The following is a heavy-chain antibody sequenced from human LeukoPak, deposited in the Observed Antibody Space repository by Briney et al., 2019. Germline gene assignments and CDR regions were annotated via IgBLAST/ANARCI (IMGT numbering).Heavy chain of an antibody. V-gene: IGHV3-30-3*01. J-gene: IGHJ4*02. CDR1: GFTFSSYA. CDR3: ARDDDSSGSTSNDY. D-gene: IGHD3-22*01. CDR2: ISYDGSNR. Sequence: GGSLRLSCAASGFTFSSYAMHWVRQAPGKGLEWVAVISYDGSNRYYADSVKGRFTISRDNSKNTLYLQMNSLRAEDTAVYYCARDDDSSGSTSNDYWGQGTLVTVSS.